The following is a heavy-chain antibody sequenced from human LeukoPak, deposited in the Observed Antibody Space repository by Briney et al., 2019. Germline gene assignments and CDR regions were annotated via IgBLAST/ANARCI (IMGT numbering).Heavy chain of an antibody. D-gene: IGHD6-13*01. CDR2: ISTSGSST. J-gene: IGHJ4*02. V-gene: IGHV3-23*01. Sequence: GGSLRPSCAASGFTFSSYAMSWVRQAPGKGLEWVSLISTSGSSTYYADSVRGRFTISRDNSKNTLYLQMNSLRAEDTAVYYCAKDRSSSWYADYWGQGTLVTVSS. CDR3: AKDRSSSWYADY. CDR1: GFTFSSYA.